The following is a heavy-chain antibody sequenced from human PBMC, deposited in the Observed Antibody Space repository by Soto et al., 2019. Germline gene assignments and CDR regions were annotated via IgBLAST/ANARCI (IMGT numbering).Heavy chain of an antibody. CDR2: INHSGST. D-gene: IGHD3-10*01. J-gene: IGHJ4*02. CDR3: ARGGRYGSGSYYNPIDY. Sequence: SETLSLTCAVYGGSFSGYYWSWIRQPPGKGLEWIGEINHSGSTNYNPSLKSRVTISVDTSKNQFSLKLSSVTAADTAVYYCARGGRYGSGSYYNPIDYWGRGTLVTVSS. CDR1: GGSFSGYY. V-gene: IGHV4-34*01.